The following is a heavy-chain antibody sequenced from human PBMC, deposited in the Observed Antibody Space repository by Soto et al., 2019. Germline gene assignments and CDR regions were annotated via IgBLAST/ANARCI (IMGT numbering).Heavy chain of an antibody. V-gene: IGHV5-51*01. CDR3: ARQMTTVTTGRLPADAFDI. J-gene: IGHJ3*02. CDR1: GYSFTSYW. CDR2: IYPGDSDT. D-gene: IGHD4-17*01. Sequence: GESLKISCKGSGYSFTSYWIGWVRQMPGKGLEWMGIIYPGDSDTRYSPSFQGQVTISADKSISTAYLQWSSLKASDTAMYYCARQMTTVTTGRLPADAFDIWGQGTMVTVSS.